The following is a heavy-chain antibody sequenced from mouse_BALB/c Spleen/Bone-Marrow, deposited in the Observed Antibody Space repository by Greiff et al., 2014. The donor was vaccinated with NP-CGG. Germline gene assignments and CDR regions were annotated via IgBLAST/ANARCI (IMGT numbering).Heavy chain of an antibody. J-gene: IGHJ4*01. CDR3: ARGSYYEGAMDY. CDR1: GFSLTSYG. V-gene: IGHV2-9*02. D-gene: IGHD1-1*01. Sequence: VKLMESGPGLVAPSQSLSITCTVSGFSLTSYGAHWVRQPPGKVLEWLGVIWAGGSTNYNSALMSRLSISKDNSKSQVFLKMNSLQTDDTAMYYCARGSYYEGAMDYWGQGTSVTVSS. CDR2: IWAGGST.